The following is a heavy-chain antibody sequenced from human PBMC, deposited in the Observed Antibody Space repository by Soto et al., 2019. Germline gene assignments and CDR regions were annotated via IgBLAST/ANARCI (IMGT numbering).Heavy chain of an antibody. V-gene: IGHV3-21*01. J-gene: IGHJ5*02. CDR3: ARDHFGGDWFDP. CDR1: GFTFSSYS. CDR2: VSSSSSYI. D-gene: IGHD3-16*01. Sequence: EVQLVESGGGLVKPGGSLRLSCAASGFTFSSYSMNWVRQAPGKGLEWVSSVSSSSSYIYYADSVKGRFTISRDNAKNSLYLQMNSLRAEDTAVYYCARDHFGGDWFDPWGQGPLVTVSS.